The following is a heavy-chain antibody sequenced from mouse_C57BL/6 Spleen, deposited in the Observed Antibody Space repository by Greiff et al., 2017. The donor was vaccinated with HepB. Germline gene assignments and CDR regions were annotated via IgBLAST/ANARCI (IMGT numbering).Heavy chain of an antibody. J-gene: IGHJ3*01. CDR1: GYTFTSYW. V-gene: IGHV1-55*01. CDR3: ARSGNYCGSSYGY. CDR2: IYPGSGST. D-gene: IGHD1-1*01. Sequence: QVQLQQPGAELVKPGASVKMSCKASGYTFTSYWITWVKQRPGQGLEWIGDIYPGSGSTNYNEKFKSKATLTVDTSSSTAYMQLSSLTSEDSAVYYCARSGNYCGSSYGYWGQGTLVTVSA.